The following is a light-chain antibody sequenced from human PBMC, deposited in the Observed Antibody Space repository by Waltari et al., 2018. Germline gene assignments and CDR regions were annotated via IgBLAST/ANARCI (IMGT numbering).Light chain of an antibody. CDR2: KDS. Sequence: SYDLTQPPSASVSSGQTARITCTGDALPKPYAYWYQQKPGQAPVLVISKDSERPSEIPDRVSGSSSGATVTLTISGFQAEDDAYYYCQSTDNTGLLFGGGTKLTVL. V-gene: IGLV3-25*03. CDR1: ALPKPY. J-gene: IGLJ3*02. CDR3: QSTDNTGLL.